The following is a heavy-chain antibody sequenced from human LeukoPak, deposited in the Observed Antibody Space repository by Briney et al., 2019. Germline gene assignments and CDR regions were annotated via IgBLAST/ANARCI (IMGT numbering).Heavy chain of an antibody. CDR1: GVSISSYY. V-gene: IGHV4-4*07. CDR3: ASGGVVTTPSYWYFDL. D-gene: IGHD3-3*01. Sequence: PSETLSLTCTVSGVSISSYYWSWIRQPAGKGLEWIGRIYTSGSTNYNPSLKSRVTMSVDTSKNQFSMKLSSVTAADTAVYYCASGGVVTTPSYWYFDLWGRGTLVTVSS. J-gene: IGHJ2*01. CDR2: IYTSGST.